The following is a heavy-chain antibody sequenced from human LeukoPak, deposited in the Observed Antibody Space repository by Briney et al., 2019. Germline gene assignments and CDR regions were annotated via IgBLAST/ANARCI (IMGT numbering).Heavy chain of an antibody. CDR3: ARDSIITIFGVVIRLDY. D-gene: IGHD3-3*01. Sequence: GGSLRLSCAASGFTFSSYSMNWVRQAPGKGLEWVSSISSSSSYIYYADSVKGRFTISRDSAKNSLYLQMNSLRAEDTAVYYCARDSIITIFGVVIRLDYWGHGTLVTVSS. CDR2: ISSSSSYI. V-gene: IGHV3-21*01. J-gene: IGHJ4*01. CDR1: GFTFSSYS.